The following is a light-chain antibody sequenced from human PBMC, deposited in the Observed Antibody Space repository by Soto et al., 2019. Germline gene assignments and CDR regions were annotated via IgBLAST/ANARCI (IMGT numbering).Light chain of an antibody. CDR2: DAS. CDR1: QSLSSSS. CDR3: QQYDTSPT. J-gene: IGKJ1*01. Sequence: EIVLTQSPVTLSLSPGERATLSCRASQSLSSSSLAWYQQKPGQAPRLLIYDASSRATGIPDRFSGSGSGTDFTLTISRLEPEDFAVYHCQQYDTSPTFGQGTKVDIK. V-gene: IGKV3-20*01.